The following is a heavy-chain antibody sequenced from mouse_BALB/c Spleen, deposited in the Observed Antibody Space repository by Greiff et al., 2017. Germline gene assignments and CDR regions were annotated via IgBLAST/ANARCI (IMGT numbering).Heavy chain of an antibody. J-gene: IGHJ1*01. D-gene: IGHD1-2*01. V-gene: IGHV1-55*01. CDR1: GYNFTSYW. CDR3: ARGYAGYFDV. Sequence: QVQLQQPGAELVKPGTSVKLSCKASGYNFTSYWINWVKLRPGQGLEWIGDIYPGSGSTNYNEKFKSKATLTVDTSSSTAYMQLSSLASEDSALYYCARGYAGYFDVWGAGTTVTVSS. CDR2: IYPGSGST.